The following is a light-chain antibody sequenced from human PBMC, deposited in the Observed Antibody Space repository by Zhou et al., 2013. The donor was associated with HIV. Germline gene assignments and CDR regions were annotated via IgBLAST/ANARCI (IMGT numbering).Light chain of an antibody. CDR3: HQYNIWPLT. Sequence: EVVMTQSPATLSVSPGETATLSCRASRSVSNKVAWYQQKPGQAPRLVIYGASTRATGIPARFSGGVSGTEFTLTISSMQSEDFAVYHCHQYNIWPLTFGGGLRWRS. V-gene: IGKV3-15*01. CDR1: RSVSNK. CDR2: GAS. J-gene: IGKJ4*01.